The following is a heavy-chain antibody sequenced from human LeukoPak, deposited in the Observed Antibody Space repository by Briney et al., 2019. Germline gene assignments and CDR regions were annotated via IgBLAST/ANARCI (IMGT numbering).Heavy chain of an antibody. CDR2: IYYSGST. Sequence: SETLSLTCTVSGGSINGYYWSWIRQPPGKGLEWIGYIYYSGSTNYNPSLKSRVTISVDTSKNQFSLRLSSVTAADTAVYYCARDIGAGFGFIGVYDYWGQGTLVTVSS. D-gene: IGHD3-10*01. V-gene: IGHV4-59*01. J-gene: IGHJ4*02. CDR3: ARDIGAGFGFIGVYDY. CDR1: GGSINGYY.